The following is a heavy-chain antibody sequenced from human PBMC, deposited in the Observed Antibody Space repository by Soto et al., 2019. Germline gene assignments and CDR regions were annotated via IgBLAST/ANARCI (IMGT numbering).Heavy chain of an antibody. V-gene: IGHV3-7*05. J-gene: IGHJ4*02. Sequence: GGSLRLSCAASGFTFSSYWMSWARQAPGKGLEWVANINQDRSGRYYVDSVKGRFTISRDNAKNSLYLQMNSLRVEDTAVYYCAREGPRDLDNWGQGSLVTVSS. CDR3: AREGPRDLDN. CDR1: GFTFSSYW. CDR2: INQDRSGR.